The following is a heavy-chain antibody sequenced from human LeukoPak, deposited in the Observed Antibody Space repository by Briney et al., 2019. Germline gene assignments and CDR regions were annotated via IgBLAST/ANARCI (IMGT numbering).Heavy chain of an antibody. CDR2: ITWNSDTI. V-gene: IGHV3-9*01. CDR3: AKDHLAVAGTAMRFEY. J-gene: IGHJ4*02. Sequence: GGSLRLSCAASGFTFDDYAMHWVRQAPGKGLEWVSGITWNSDTIGYADSVKGRFTVSRDNAKNSLYLRMNSLRAEDTALYYCAKDHLAVAGTAMRFEYWGQGTLVTVSS. CDR1: GFTFDDYA. D-gene: IGHD6-19*01.